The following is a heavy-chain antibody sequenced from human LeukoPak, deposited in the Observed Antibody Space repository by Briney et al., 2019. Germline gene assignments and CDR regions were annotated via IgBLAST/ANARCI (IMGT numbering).Heavy chain of an antibody. J-gene: IGHJ4*02. Sequence: ASVKISCKVSGYTFTYYYMHWVQQAPGKGLEWMGLVDPEDGETIYAEKFQGRVTITADTSTDTAYMELSSLRSEDTAVYYCANTRISGSNFDYWGQGTLVTVSS. D-gene: IGHD3-22*01. V-gene: IGHV1-69-2*01. CDR1: GYTFTYYY. CDR2: VDPEDGET. CDR3: ANTRISGSNFDY.